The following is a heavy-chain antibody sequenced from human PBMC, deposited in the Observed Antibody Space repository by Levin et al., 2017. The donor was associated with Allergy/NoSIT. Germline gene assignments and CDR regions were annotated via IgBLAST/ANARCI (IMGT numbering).Heavy chain of an antibody. V-gene: IGHV3-49*03. Sequence: GGSMRLSCTASGFTFGDYAMSWFRQAPGKGLEWVGFIRSKAYGGTTEYAASVKGRFTISRDDSKSIAYLQMNSLKTEDTAVYYCTRDLLSSSWLFDYWGQGTLVTVSS. CDR2: IRSKAYGGTT. CDR1: GFTFGDYA. CDR3: TRDLLSSSWLFDY. J-gene: IGHJ4*02. D-gene: IGHD6-13*01.